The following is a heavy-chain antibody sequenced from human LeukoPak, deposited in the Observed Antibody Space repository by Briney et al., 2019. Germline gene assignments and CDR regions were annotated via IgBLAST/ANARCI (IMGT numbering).Heavy chain of an antibody. CDR3: AREPLRYYCEN. CDR1: GYTSTAYE. J-gene: IGHJ4*02. Sequence: SVNPSSTASGYTSTAYEMTSVRQAPGQGPEWMGWMNPNNGGTNYAQKLQGRVTMTRDTSISTAYREVRSLRSDDTAVYYCAREPLRYYCENWGERALGTVSS. V-gene: IGHV1-2*02. CDR2: MNPNNGGT.